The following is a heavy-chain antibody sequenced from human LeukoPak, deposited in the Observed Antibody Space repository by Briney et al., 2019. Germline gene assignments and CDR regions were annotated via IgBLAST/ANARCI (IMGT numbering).Heavy chain of an antibody. Sequence: SETLSLTCAVSGYSISSGYYWGWIRQPPGKGLEWIGSIYHSGSTYYNPSLKCRVTISVDTSKNQFSLKLSSVTAADTAVYYCASKDYYDSSGYYYAYWGQGTLVTVSS. V-gene: IGHV4-38-2*01. CDR3: ASKDYYDSSGYYYAY. CDR2: IYHSGST. CDR1: GYSISSGYY. D-gene: IGHD3-22*01. J-gene: IGHJ4*02.